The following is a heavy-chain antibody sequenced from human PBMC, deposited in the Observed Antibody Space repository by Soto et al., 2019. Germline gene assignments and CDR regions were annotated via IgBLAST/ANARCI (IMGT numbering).Heavy chain of an antibody. V-gene: IGHV3-30*03. Sequence: GGSLRLSCAASGFTFSSYGMHWVRQAPGKGLEWVAVISYDGSNKYYADSVKGRFTISRDNSKNTLYLQMNSLRAEDTAVYYCARDGRPPSVDYYYYYGMDVWGQGTTVTVSS. J-gene: IGHJ6*02. CDR3: ARDGRPPSVDYYYYYGMDV. CDR1: GFTFSSYG. CDR2: ISYDGSNK.